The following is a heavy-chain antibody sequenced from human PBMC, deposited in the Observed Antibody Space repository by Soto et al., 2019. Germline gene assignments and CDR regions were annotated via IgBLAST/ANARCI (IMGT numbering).Heavy chain of an antibody. CDR2: INPNSGGT. CDR3: ARAGVEMATIGAFDI. D-gene: IGHD5-12*01. V-gene: IGHV1-2*04. J-gene: IGHJ3*02. CDR1: GYTFTGYY. Sequence: ASVKVSCKASGYTFTGYYMHWVRQAPGQGLEWMGWINPNSGGTNYAQKFQGWVTMTRDTSISTAYMELSRLRSDDTAVYYCARAGVEMATIGAFDIWCQGTMVTVSS.